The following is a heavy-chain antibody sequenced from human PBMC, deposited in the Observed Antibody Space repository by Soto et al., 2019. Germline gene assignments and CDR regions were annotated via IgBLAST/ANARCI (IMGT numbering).Heavy chain of an antibody. V-gene: IGHV4-34*01. D-gene: IGHD5-18*01. Sequence: KPSETLSLTCAVYGGSFSGYYWSWIRQPPGRGLEWIGEFNHSGSTNYNPSLKSRVTISVDTSKNQFSLKLSSVTAADTAVYYCARGRSRGTAMALNYYYYGMDVWGQGTTVTVSS. CDR2: FNHSGST. J-gene: IGHJ6*02. CDR3: ARGRSRGTAMALNYYYYGMDV. CDR1: GGSFSGYY.